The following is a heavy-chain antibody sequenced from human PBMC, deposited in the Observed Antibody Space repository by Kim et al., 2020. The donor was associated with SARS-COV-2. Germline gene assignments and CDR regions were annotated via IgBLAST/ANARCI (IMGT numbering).Heavy chain of an antibody. Sequence: GGSLRLSCAASGFSFSAHYMDWVRQAPGKGLEWVGRIRNKANSYTTEYGASVKGRFTISRDDSENSLYLQMNSLNIEDTAVYYCARAFSSSWSGAYFDYWGQGTLVTVSS. J-gene: IGHJ4*02. V-gene: IGHV3-72*01. CDR1: GFSFSAHY. CDR2: IRNKANSYTT. D-gene: IGHD6-13*01. CDR3: ARAFSSSWSGAYFDY.